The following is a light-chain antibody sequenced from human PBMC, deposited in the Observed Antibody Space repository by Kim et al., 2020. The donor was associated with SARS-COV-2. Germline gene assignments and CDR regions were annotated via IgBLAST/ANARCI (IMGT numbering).Light chain of an antibody. Sequence: SYELTQPPSVSVSPGQTASITCSGDKLGDKYACWYQQKPGQSPVLVIYQDSKRPSGIPERFSGSNSGNTATLTISGTQAMDEADYYCQALGSSTVV. V-gene: IGLV3-1*01. CDR3: QALGSSTVV. CDR1: KLGDKY. CDR2: QDS. J-gene: IGLJ2*01.